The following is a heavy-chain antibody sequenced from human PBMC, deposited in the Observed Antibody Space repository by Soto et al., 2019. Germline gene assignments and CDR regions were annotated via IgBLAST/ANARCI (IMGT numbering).Heavy chain of an antibody. CDR2: INHSGST. J-gene: IGHJ4*02. V-gene: IGHV4-34*01. CDR3: ARGKGALVWFGELNPLVY. CDR1: GGSFSGYY. D-gene: IGHD3-10*01. Sequence: SETLSLTCAVYGGSFSGYYGNWIRQPPGKGLEWIGEINHSGSTNYNPSLKSRVTISVDTSKNQFSLKLSSVTAADTAVYYCARGKGALVWFGELNPLVYWGQGTLVTV.